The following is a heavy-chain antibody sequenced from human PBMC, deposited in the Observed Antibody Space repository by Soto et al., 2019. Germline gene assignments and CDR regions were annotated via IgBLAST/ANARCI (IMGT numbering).Heavy chain of an antibody. V-gene: IGHV3-33*01. CDR1: GFSFSSYG. D-gene: IGHD6-19*01. J-gene: IGHJ6*02. Sequence: GGSLRLSCAASGFSFSSYGMHWVRQAPGKGLEWVAVIWYDGSNKYYADSVKGRFTISRDNSKNTLYLQMNSLRAEDTAVYYCARDLIKQWLVPYGMDVWGQGTTVTVSS. CDR3: ARDLIKQWLVPYGMDV. CDR2: IWYDGSNK.